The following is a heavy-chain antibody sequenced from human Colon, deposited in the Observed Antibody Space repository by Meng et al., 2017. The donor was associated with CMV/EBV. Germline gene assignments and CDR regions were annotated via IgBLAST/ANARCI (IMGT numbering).Heavy chain of an antibody. Sequence: QVQLQQWVAGLLKPSATLSLTCAVYGVSFSGYDWSWIRQPPGKGLEWIGEINHSGSTNYNPSLKSRVTISVDTSKNQFSLKLSSVTAADTAVYYCASILFAAAAGGWGGYWGQGTLVTVSS. V-gene: IGHV4-34*01. CDR2: INHSGST. CDR3: ASILFAAAAGGWGGY. D-gene: IGHD6-13*01. J-gene: IGHJ4*02. CDR1: GVSFSGYD.